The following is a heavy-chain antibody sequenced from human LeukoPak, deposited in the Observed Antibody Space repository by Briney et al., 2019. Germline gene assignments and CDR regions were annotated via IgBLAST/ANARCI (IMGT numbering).Heavy chain of an antibody. J-gene: IGHJ4*02. D-gene: IGHD5-18*01. CDR3: GRARGNTYGYFEY. Sequence: PGGSLRLSCAASGLTLSGYWMHWVRQAPGKGLVWVSRINGDASSTSYADSVKGRFTISRDNAKSTLYLQMNSLRVEDTAVYYCGRARGNTYGYFEYWGQGTLVTVSS. CDR1: GLTLSGYW. CDR2: INGDASST. V-gene: IGHV3-74*01.